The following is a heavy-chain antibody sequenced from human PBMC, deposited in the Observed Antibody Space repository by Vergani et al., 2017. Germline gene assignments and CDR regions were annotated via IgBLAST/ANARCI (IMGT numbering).Heavy chain of an antibody. D-gene: IGHD6-19*01. V-gene: IGHV3-23*01. CDR3: AKVGRSEVAGTFGAFDS. J-gene: IGHJ3*02. Sequence: EVQLLESGGDLVQPGGSLRLSCAASGFTFIMHAMSWVRQAPGKGLEWVSTLSASDRRTHYADSVKGRFSISRDNSKNTLFLHMNSLRPEDTAVYYCAKVGRSEVAGTFGAFDSWGQGTTVTVSS. CDR1: GFTFIMHA. CDR2: LSASDRRT.